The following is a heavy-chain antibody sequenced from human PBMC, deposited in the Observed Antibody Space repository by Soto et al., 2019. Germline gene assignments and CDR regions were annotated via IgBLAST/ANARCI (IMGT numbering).Heavy chain of an antibody. V-gene: IGHV4-34*01. D-gene: IGHD3-3*01. Sequence: PSETLSLTCAVYGGSFSGYYWSWIRQPPGKGLEWIGEINHSGSTNYNPYPNSRITISVDTSENQFSLKLSSVTAAETAVYYCSRGRITIFGVVTTDFDYWGQGTLVTVSS. J-gene: IGHJ4*02. CDR1: GGSFSGYY. CDR3: SRGRITIFGVVTTDFDY. CDR2: INHSGST.